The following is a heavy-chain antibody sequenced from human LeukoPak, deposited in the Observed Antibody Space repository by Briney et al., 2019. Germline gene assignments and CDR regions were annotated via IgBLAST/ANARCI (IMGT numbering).Heavy chain of an antibody. Sequence: SETLSLTCAVSGYSISSGYYWGWIRQPPGKGVGWIGSIYHSGSTYYNPSLKSRVTISVDTSNNQFSLKLSAVTAAETAVYYCARAIIAVAGVYYFDYWGQGTLVTVSS. CDR1: GYSISSGYY. CDR3: ARAIIAVAGVYYFDY. D-gene: IGHD6-19*01. J-gene: IGHJ4*02. V-gene: IGHV4-38-2*01. CDR2: IYHSGST.